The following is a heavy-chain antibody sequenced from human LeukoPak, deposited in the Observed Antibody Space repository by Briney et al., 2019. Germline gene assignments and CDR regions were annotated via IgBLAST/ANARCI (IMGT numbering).Heavy chain of an antibody. Sequence: SQTLSLTCTVSGGSISSGDYYWSWIRQPPGTGLEWIGYIYYSGSTYYNPSLKSRVTISVDTSKNQFSLKLSSVTAADTAVYYCARDYYGSGSLDYWGQGTLVTVSS. J-gene: IGHJ4*02. CDR2: IYYSGST. CDR1: GGSISSGDYY. V-gene: IGHV4-30-4*01. D-gene: IGHD3-10*01. CDR3: ARDYYGSGSLDY.